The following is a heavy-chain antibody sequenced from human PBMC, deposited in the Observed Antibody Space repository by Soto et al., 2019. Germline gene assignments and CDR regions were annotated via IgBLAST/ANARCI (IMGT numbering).Heavy chain of an antibody. CDR1: GFTFSSYA. CDR3: AKDLPLGWELTLHLFDY. V-gene: IGHV3-23*01. D-gene: IGHD1-26*01. J-gene: IGHJ4*02. Sequence: PGGSLRLSCAASGFTFSSYAMSWVRQAPGKGLEWVSAISGSGGSTYYADSVKGRFAISRDNSKNTLYLQMNSLRAEDTAVYYCAKDLPLGWELTLHLFDYWGQGTLVTVSS. CDR2: ISGSGGST.